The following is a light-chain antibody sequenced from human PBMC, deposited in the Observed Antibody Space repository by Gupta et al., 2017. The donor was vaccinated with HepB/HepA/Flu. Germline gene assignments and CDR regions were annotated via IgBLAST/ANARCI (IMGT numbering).Light chain of an antibody. Sequence: DVVLTQSPLSLPVTLGPPASISCRSSQSLVFSDGNTFLHWFQQRPGQSPRRLLYQVSKRDSGVPERFSGSGSGTYFTLSISRVEADDVAIYYCVQGTHWPTFGGGTKVEIK. CDR3: VQGTHWPT. V-gene: IGKV2-30*01. CDR1: QSLVFSDGNTF. CDR2: QVS. J-gene: IGKJ4*01.